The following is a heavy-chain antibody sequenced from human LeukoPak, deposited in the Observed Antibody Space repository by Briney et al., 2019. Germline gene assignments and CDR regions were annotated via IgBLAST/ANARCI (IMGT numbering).Heavy chain of an antibody. CDR1: GYTFIGHY. CDR2: INSNSGGT. D-gene: IGHD5-18*01. V-gene: IGHV1-2*02. Sequence: VASVKVSCKASGYTFIGHYMHWVRQAPGQGLEWMGWINSNSGGTKYAQKFQGSVIMTRDTSISTAYTELSRLKSDDTAVYYCARGRIHSWSNAFDIWGQGTTVTVSS. J-gene: IGHJ3*02. CDR3: ARGRIHSWSNAFDI.